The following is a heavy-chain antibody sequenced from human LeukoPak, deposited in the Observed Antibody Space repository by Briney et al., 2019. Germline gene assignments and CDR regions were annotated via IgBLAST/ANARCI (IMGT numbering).Heavy chain of an antibody. CDR2: IKQDGSEK. D-gene: IGHD6-19*01. V-gene: IGHV3-7*01. CDR1: GFTFSSYW. Sequence: PGGSLRLSCAASGFTFSSYWMSWVRQAPGKGLEWVANIKQDGSEKYYVDSVKGRFTISRDNAKNSLYLQMNSLRAEDTAVYYCARDRYSFIGSGWYFDYWGQGTLVTVSS. J-gene: IGHJ4*02. CDR3: ARDRYSFIGSGWYFDY.